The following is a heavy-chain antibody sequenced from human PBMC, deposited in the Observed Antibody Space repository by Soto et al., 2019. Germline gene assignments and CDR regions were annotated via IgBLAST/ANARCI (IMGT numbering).Heavy chain of an antibody. J-gene: IGHJ6*02. CDR3: ARGSGGSSYYYYVMDV. V-gene: IGHV1-46*01. Sequence: GASVKITCKASVYTFTNYYMHCVRQPPGQGLEWMGIINPSGGSTSYAQKFQGRVTITADESTSTAYMELSSLRSEDTAVYYCARGSGGSSYYYYVMDVWGQGTTATVSS. D-gene: IGHD2-15*01. CDR1: VYTFTNYY. CDR2: INPSGGST.